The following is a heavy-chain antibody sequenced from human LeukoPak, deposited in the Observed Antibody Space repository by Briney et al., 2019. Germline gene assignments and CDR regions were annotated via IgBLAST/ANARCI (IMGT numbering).Heavy chain of an antibody. CDR1: GGSFSGYY. CDR3: AREPLWFGELLGWFDP. CDR2: INHSGST. Sequence: SETLSLTCAVYGGSFSGYYWSWIRQPPGKGLEWIGEINHSGSTNYNPSLKSRVTMSVDTSKNQFSLKLSSVTAADTAVYYCAREPLWFGELLGWFDPWGQGTLVTVSS. D-gene: IGHD3-10*01. V-gene: IGHV4-34*01. J-gene: IGHJ5*02.